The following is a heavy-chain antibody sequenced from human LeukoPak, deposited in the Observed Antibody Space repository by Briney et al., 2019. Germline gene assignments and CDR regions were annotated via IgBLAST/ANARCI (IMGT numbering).Heavy chain of an antibody. CDR2: IYYSGST. Sequence: SEALSLTCTVSGASISSYYWSWIRQPPGKGLEWIGYIYYSGSTNYNPALKSRATISEDTSKNQISLKLSSVTAADTAVYYCARVRGYYDSSGYDYWGQGTLVTVSS. CDR3: ARVRGYYDSSGYDY. CDR1: GASISSYY. V-gene: IGHV4-59*01. J-gene: IGHJ4*02. D-gene: IGHD3-22*01.